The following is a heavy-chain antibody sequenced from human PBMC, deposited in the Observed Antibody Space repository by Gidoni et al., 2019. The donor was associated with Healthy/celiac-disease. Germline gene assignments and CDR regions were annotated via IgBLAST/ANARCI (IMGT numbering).Heavy chain of an antibody. J-gene: IGHJ4*02. D-gene: IGHD5-18*01. CDR3: ARGAPRWGRIQLWGSLGY. CDR2: INHSGST. CDR1: GGSFSGYY. V-gene: IGHV4-34*01. Sequence: QVQLQQWGAGLLKPSETLSLTCAVYGGSFSGYYWSWIRQPPGKGLEWIGEINHSGSTNYNPSLKSRVTISVDTSKNQFSLKLSSVTAADTAVYYCARGAPRWGRIQLWGSLGYWGQGTLVTVSS.